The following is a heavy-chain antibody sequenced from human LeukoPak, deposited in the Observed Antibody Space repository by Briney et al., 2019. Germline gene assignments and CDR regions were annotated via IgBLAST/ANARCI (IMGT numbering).Heavy chain of an antibody. Sequence: GASVKVSCKASGYTFTSYDINWVRQATGQGLEWMGWMNPNSGNTGYARKFQGRVTMTRNTSISTAYMELSSLRSEDTAVYYCARVSSRFGELLEYYFDYWGQGTLVTVSS. CDR3: ARVSSRFGELLEYYFDY. V-gene: IGHV1-8*01. CDR2: MNPNSGNT. D-gene: IGHD3-10*01. J-gene: IGHJ4*02. CDR1: GYTFTSYD.